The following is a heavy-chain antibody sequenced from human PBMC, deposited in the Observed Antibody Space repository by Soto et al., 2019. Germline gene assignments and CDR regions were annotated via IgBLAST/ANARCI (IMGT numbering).Heavy chain of an antibody. J-gene: IGHJ5*02. CDR3: ASPGYNWNYIP. CDR2: ISSSSSYI. Sequence: GGSLRHSCAASGFTFSSYSMNWVRQAPGKGLEWVSSISSSSSYIYYADSVKGRFTISRDNAKNSLYLQMNSLRAEDTAVYYCASPGYNWNYIPWGQGTLVTVSS. D-gene: IGHD1-7*01. V-gene: IGHV3-21*01. CDR1: GFTFSSYS.